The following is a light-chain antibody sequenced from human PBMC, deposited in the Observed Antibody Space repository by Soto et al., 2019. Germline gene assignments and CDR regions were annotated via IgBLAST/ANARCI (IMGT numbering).Light chain of an antibody. J-gene: IGLJ1*01. V-gene: IGLV1-40*01. CDR1: SSNIGAGYE. CDR3: QSYDSSRSGYV. Sequence: QSVLTQPPSVSEAPGQRVTISCTGSSSNIGAGYEAHWYQQVPGTAPKLLIYENNNRPSGGPDRFSGSKSGTSASLAITGLQAEDVAEYYCQSYDSSRSGYVFGTGTKLTVL. CDR2: ENN.